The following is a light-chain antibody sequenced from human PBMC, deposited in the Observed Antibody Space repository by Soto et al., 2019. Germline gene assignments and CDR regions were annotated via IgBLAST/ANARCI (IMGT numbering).Light chain of an antibody. CDR1: SSDIGSYNL. J-gene: IGLJ3*02. V-gene: IGLV2-23*02. CDR2: ELS. CDR3: CAYAGSSIGV. Sequence: QSALTQPASVSGSPGQSITISCTGTSSDIGSYNLVSWYQQHPGKAPKLIIYELSKRPSGVSNRFSGSKSGNTASLTISGLQAEDEGDYYCCAYAGSSIGVFGGGTKLTVL.